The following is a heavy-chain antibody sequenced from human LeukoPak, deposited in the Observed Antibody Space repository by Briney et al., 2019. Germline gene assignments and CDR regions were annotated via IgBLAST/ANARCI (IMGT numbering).Heavy chain of an antibody. J-gene: IGHJ4*02. D-gene: IGHD6-19*01. Sequence: SETLSLTCNVSGGSINSRSYYWGWIRQSPGKGLEWIGSIYYSGSTYYNPSLKSRVTMSVDTSKNQFSLKLSSVTAADTAVYSCARQITGGWYGDYFDYWGQGTLVTVSS. CDR2: IYYSGST. V-gene: IGHV4-39*01. CDR1: GGSINSRSYY. CDR3: ARQITGGWYGDYFDY.